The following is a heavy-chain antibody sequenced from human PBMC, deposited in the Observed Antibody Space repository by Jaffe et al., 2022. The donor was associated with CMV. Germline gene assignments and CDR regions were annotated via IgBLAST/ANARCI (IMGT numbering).Heavy chain of an antibody. CDR2: IYSSGST. Sequence: QVQLQESGPGLVKPSETLSLTCTVSGGSISNYYWSWIRQPPGKGLEWIGYIYSSGSTSYNPSLKSRVSISIDTSKTYFSLNLSSVTAADTAVYYCARGPCSSSCFNGILVGFDPWGQGTLVTVSS. CDR3: ARGPCSSSCFNGILVGFDP. D-gene: IGHD2-2*01. CDR1: GGSISNYY. V-gene: IGHV4-59*12. J-gene: IGHJ5*02.